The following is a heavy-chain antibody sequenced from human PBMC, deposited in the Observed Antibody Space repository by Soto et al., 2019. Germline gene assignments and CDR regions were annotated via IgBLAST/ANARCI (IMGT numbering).Heavy chain of an antibody. V-gene: IGHV4-31*03. CDR2: IYYSGST. D-gene: IGHD6-6*01. CDR3: ARDRPGYGMDV. CDR1: GGSISSGGYY. Sequence: SETLSLTCTVSGGSISSGGYYWSWIRQHPGKGLEWIGYIYYSGSTYYNPSLKSRVTISVDTSKNQFSLKLSPVTAADTAVYYCARDRPGYGMDVWGQGTTVTVSS. J-gene: IGHJ6*02.